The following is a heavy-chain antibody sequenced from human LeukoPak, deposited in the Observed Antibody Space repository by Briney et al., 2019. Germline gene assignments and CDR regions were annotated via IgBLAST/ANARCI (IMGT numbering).Heavy chain of an antibody. V-gene: IGHV3-7*01. J-gene: IGHJ4*02. CDR3: ARDRTV. D-gene: IGHD3/OR15-3a*01. CDR2: IKQDESEK. Sequence: GGSLRLSCAASGFTCSSYWMSWVRQAPGKGLEWVAIIKQDESEKYCVDSVKGRFTISRDNAKKSLFLQMNSLRAEDTAVYFCARDRTVGGQGTLVTVSS. CDR1: GFTCSSYW.